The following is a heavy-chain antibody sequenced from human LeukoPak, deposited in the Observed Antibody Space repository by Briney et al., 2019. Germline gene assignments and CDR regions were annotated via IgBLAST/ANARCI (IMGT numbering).Heavy chain of an antibody. D-gene: IGHD5/OR15-5a*01. CDR1: GGSISSSSYY. Sequence: SETLSLTCTVSGGSISSSSYYWGWIRQPPGKGLEWIANIYYSGSTNYNPSLKSRVTISIDTSKNQFSLKLSSVTAADTAVYYCARGTVSMYYMDVWGKGTTVTIFS. CDR2: IYYSGST. V-gene: IGHV4-61*05. CDR3: ARGTVSMYYMDV. J-gene: IGHJ6*03.